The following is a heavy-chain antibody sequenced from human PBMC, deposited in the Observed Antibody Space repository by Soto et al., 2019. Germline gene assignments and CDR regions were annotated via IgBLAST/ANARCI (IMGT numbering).Heavy chain of an antibody. J-gene: IGHJ4*02. Sequence: QITLNESGPTVVKPAETLTLTCTFSGFSLTTSGVGVGWIRQSPGKAPEWLALIYWDDDKRYSASLKSRLTITKDTSKNQVVLTMASVDPADTATYYCAHRILRTVFGLVTTTAICFDFWGQGTPVVVSS. CDR1: GFSLTTSGVG. D-gene: IGHD3-3*01. CDR2: IYWDDDK. V-gene: IGHV2-5*02. CDR3: AHRILRTVFGLVTTTAICFDF.